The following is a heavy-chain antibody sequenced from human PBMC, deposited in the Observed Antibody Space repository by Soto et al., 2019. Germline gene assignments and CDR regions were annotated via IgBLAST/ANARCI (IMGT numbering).Heavy chain of an antibody. J-gene: IGHJ4*02. Sequence: QVQLRESGPGLVKPSDTLSLICTVSGGSISTYYWSWIRQPPGKGLEWIASVYYNGFTNYNPSLMSRVNMSVDTFRNQFALRLNSVTAADTAMYYCARVSYDLVYYFDFWGQGTLVTVSS. CDR1: GGSISTYY. V-gene: IGHV4-59*07. D-gene: IGHD3-16*01. CDR2: VYYNGFT. CDR3: ARVSYDLVYYFDF.